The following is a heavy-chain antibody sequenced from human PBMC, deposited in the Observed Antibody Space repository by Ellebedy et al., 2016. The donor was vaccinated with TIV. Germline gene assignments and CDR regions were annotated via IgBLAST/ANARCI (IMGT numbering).Heavy chain of an antibody. Sequence: GESLKISCAASGFILSSYGMHWVRQAPGTGLERVAGISYDGRNKNYADSVKGRFTISRDNSKSTLYLQMNSLRPEDTAVYYCATHYSDTSGNHYAGGYWGQGTLGTVSS. CDR1: GFILSSYG. D-gene: IGHD3-22*01. V-gene: IGHV3-30*03. J-gene: IGHJ4*02. CDR2: ISYDGRNK. CDR3: ATHYSDTSGNHYAGGY.